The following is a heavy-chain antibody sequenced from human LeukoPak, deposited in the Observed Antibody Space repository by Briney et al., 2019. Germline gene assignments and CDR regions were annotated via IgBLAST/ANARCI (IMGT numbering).Heavy chain of an antibody. D-gene: IGHD3-10*01. CDR1: GFTFNNHY. CDR3: ARDSLGGSSYVS. V-gene: IGHV3-7*04. Sequence: GGSLRLSCAAPGFTFNNHYMTWVRQAPGKGLEWVANIKQDGSETYYLDSVKGRFTISRDNAKNSLYLQLNNVRAEDTAVYYCARDSLGGSSYVSWGRGTLVTVSS. CDR2: IKQDGSET. J-gene: IGHJ5*02.